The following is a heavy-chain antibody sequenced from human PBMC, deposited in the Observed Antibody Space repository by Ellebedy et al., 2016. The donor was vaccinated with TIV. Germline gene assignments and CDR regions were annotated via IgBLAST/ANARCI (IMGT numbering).Heavy chain of an antibody. CDR3: TTGVCSGGSCPFDF. CDR2: IKSKTDTGRA. J-gene: IGHJ4*02. CDR1: GLTFDNAW. V-gene: IGHV3-15*01. Sequence: PGGSLRLSCAASGLTFDNAWLSWVRQPPGKGLEWVGRIKSKTDTGRANYAAPLKGRFTIPRDDSKNTLYLQMDSLETEDTAVYFCTTGVCSGGSCPFDFWGQGTLVTVSS. D-gene: IGHD2-15*01.